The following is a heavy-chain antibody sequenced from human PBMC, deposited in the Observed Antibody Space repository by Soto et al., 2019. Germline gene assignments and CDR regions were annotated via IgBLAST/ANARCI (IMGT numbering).Heavy chain of an antibody. CDR2: ISAYNGNT. V-gene: IGHV1-18*01. CDR3: AREPGARIVAPENWFDP. Sequence: GASVKVSCKASGYTFTSYGISWVRQAPGQGLEWMGWISAYNGNTNYAQKLQGRVTMTTDTSTSTAYMELRSLRSDDTAVYYCAREPGARIVAPENWFDPWGQGTLVTVSS. D-gene: IGHD5-12*01. J-gene: IGHJ5*02. CDR1: GYTFTSYG.